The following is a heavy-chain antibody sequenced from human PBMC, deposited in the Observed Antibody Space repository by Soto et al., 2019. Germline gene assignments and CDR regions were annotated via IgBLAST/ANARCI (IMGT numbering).Heavy chain of an antibody. CDR1: GSTCTSYG. Sequence: ASVKVSCKASGSTCTSYGISWVRPAPGQGLEWMGWISAYNGNTNYAQKLQGRVTMTTDTSTSTAYMELRSLASDDTAVYYGAREHTSSWSNWCNHWGQGTLVTVSS. J-gene: IGHJ5*02. D-gene: IGHD6-13*01. V-gene: IGHV1-18*04. CDR3: AREHTSSWSNWCNH. CDR2: ISAYNGNT.